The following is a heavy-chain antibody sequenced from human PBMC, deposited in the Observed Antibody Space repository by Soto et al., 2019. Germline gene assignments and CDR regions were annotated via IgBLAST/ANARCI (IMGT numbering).Heavy chain of an antibody. J-gene: IGHJ6*02. V-gene: IGHV5-51*01. Sequence: GASLKISCKGSGYTFTNYWIVWVRQIPGKGLEWMGIIYPGDSDTRYSPSFQGQVTISADRSISTAYLQWSSLKASDTGMYYCARYPTLTDYFFHGMDVWGQGTTVTVS. D-gene: IGHD4-17*01. CDR1: GYTFTNYW. CDR3: ARYPTLTDYFFHGMDV. CDR2: IYPGDSDT.